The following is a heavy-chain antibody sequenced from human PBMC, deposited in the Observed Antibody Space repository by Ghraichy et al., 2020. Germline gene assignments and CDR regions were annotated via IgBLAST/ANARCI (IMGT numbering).Heavy chain of an antibody. J-gene: IGHJ3*02. V-gene: IGHV3-21*01. CDR1: GFTFSSYS. CDR2: ISSSSSYI. D-gene: IGHD2-15*01. CDR3: ARDTSDIVVVVAANYSRGDALDI. Sequence: GGSLRLSCAASGFTFSSYSMNWVRQAPGKGLEWVSSISSSSSYIYYADSVKGRFTISRDNAKNSLYLQMNSLRAEDTAVYYCARDTSDIVVVVAANYSRGDALDIWGQGTMVTVSS.